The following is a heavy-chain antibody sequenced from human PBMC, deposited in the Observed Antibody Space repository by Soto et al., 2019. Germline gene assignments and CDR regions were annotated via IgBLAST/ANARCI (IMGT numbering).Heavy chain of an antibody. J-gene: IGHJ4*02. V-gene: IGHV4-59*01. CDR3: AREYSSGWQYFDY. CDR2: IYYSGST. Sequence: SETLSLTCTVSGGSISGYYWSWIRQPPGKGLEWIGYIYYSGSTNYNPSLKSRVTISVDTSKNQFSLKLSSVTAADTAVYYCAREYSSGWQYFDYWGQGTLVTVS. D-gene: IGHD6-19*01. CDR1: GGSISGYY.